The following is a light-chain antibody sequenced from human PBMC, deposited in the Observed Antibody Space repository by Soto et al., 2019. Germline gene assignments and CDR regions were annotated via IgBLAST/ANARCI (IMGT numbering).Light chain of an antibody. CDR1: QSVCDN. Sequence: EIVVTQSPGTLSVSPGERATLSCRARQSVCDNLAWYQQKPGQAPRLLIHGSSTRATGIPARFSGSGYGREFTLTISSLQSEDVAVYHCQQYNDWPYTFGQGTKLEIK. J-gene: IGKJ2*01. CDR3: QQYNDWPYT. CDR2: GSS. V-gene: IGKV3-15*01.